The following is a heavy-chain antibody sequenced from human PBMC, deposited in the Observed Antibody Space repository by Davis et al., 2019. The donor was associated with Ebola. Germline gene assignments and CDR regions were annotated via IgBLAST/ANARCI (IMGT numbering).Heavy chain of an antibody. J-gene: IGHJ6*02. CDR2: ISSSSSYT. Sequence: LSLTCTVSGGSISSDDHYWSWIRQAPGKGLEWVSYISSSSSYTNYADSVKGRFTISRDNAKNSLYLQMNSLRAEDTAVYYCARGMTTVTTFLYYYYGMDVWGQGTTVTVSS. CDR3: ARGMTTVTTFLYYYYGMDV. V-gene: IGHV3-11*06. D-gene: IGHD4-17*01. CDR1: GGSISSDDHY.